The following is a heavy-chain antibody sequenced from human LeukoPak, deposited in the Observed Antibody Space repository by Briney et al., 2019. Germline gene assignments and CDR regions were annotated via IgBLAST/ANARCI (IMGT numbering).Heavy chain of an antibody. CDR3: ARWDRAFDI. J-gene: IGHJ3*02. Sequence: SETLSLTCTVSGGSISSYYWSWIRQPPGKGLEWMGYIYYSGSTNYNPSLKSRVTISVDTSKNQFSLKLSSVTAADTAVYYCARWDRAFDIWGQGTMVTVSS. V-gene: IGHV4-59*01. CDR2: IYYSGST. D-gene: IGHD1-26*01. CDR1: GGSISSYY.